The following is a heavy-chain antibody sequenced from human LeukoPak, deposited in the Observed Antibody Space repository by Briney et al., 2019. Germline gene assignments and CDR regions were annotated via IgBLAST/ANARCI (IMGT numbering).Heavy chain of an antibody. CDR3: ARPIAAAGTDLGY. Sequence: PGESLKISCKASGYTFTSYFIGWVRQMPGKGLEWMGIIYPGDSYTRYSPSFQGQVTISVDKSISTAYLQWSSLKASDTGMYYCARPIAAAGTDLGYWGQGTLVTVSS. CDR2: IYPGDSYT. D-gene: IGHD6-13*01. J-gene: IGHJ4*02. CDR1: GYTFTSYF. V-gene: IGHV5-51*01.